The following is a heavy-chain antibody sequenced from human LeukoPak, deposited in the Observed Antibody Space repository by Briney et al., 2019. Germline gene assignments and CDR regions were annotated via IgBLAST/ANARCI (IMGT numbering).Heavy chain of an antibody. Sequence: ASVTVSFKVSGYTLTELSMHWVRQAPGKGLEWMGGFDPEGGETIYAQKFQGRVTMTEDTSTDTTYMELSSLKSEDTAVYYCATGFRYVDYWGQGTLVTVSS. CDR2: FDPEGGET. J-gene: IGHJ4*02. CDR3: ATGFRYVDY. CDR1: GYTLTELS. V-gene: IGHV1-24*01.